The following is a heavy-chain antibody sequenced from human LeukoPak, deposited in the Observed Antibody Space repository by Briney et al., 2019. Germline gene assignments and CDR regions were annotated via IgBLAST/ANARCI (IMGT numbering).Heavy chain of an antibody. CDR2: IYYSGST. V-gene: IGHV4-31*03. CDR3: AAILGDGSIDY. Sequence: SQTLSLTCTVSGGSISSGGYYWSWIRQHPGKGLEWIGCIYYSGSTCYNPSLKSRVTISEDTSKNQFSLRLSSMTAADTAVYYCAAILGDGSIDYWGQGTLVTVSS. D-gene: IGHD2-21*01. J-gene: IGHJ4*02. CDR1: GGSISSGGYY.